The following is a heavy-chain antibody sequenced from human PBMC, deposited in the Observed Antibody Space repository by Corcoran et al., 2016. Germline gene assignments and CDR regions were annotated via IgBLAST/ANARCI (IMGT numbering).Heavy chain of an antibody. CDR1: GGSFSGYY. D-gene: IGHD1-1*01. Sequence: QVQLQQWGAGLLKPSETLSLTCAVYGGSFSGYYWSWIRQPPGKGLEWIGEINHSGSTNYNPSLKSRVTISVDTSKNKFSLKLSSVTAADTAVYYCARTISVQLERPGGKGPFDYWAREPWSPSPQ. CDR2: INHSGST. V-gene: IGHV4-34*01. CDR3: ARTISVQLERPGGKGPFDY. J-gene: IGHJ4*02.